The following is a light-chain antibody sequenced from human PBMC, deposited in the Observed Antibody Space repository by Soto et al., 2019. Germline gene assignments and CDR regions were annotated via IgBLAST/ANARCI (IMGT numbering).Light chain of an antibody. CDR1: SGHSSYA. V-gene: IGLV4-69*01. CDR2: LNSDGSH. CDR3: QTWGTGSWV. Sequence: QSALTQSPSASASLGASVKLTCTLSSGHSSYAIAWHQQQPEKGPRYLMKLNSDGSHSKGDGIPDRFSGSSSGAERYLTISSLQSEDEADYYCQTWGTGSWVFGGGTKVTVL. J-gene: IGLJ3*02.